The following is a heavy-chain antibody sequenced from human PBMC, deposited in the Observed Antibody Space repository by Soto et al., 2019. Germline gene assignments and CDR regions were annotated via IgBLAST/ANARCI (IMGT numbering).Heavy chain of an antibody. CDR3: ARSRTFAGPLDAFDV. J-gene: IGHJ3*01. CDR1: GYTFTYRY. CDR2: ITPLNGDT. D-gene: IGHD3-3*01. V-gene: IGHV1-45*02. Sequence: QVQLVQSGAEVKETGSSVRVSCKASGYTFTYRYLHWVRQAPGQAFEWMGWITPLNGDTNIAEKVHDRVTITRDTPMSTAFMDLTSLRFEDTAMYYCARSRTFAGPLDAFDVWGQGTMIVVSS.